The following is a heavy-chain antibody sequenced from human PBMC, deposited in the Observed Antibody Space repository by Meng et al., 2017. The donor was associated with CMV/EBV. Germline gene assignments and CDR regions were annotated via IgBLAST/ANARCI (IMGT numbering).Heavy chain of an antibody. CDR3: ARDRGVGSGYYYFDY. Sequence: GGSLRLSCAASGFTFSSYSMNWVRQAPGKGLEWVSYISSSSSTIYYADSVKGRFTISRDNAKNSLYLQMNSLRAEDTAVYYCARDRGVGSGYYYFDYWGQGTLVTVSS. V-gene: IGHV3-48*04. J-gene: IGHJ4*02. CDR1: GFTFSSYS. D-gene: IGHD3-22*01. CDR2: ISSSSSTI.